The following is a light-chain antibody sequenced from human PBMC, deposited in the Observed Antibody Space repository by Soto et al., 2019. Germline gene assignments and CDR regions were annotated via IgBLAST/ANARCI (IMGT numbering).Light chain of an antibody. CDR3: QQYDSRRPPVT. V-gene: IGKV3-15*01. Sequence: DIVLTQSPATLSVSPGDRATLSCRASQSINTNLAWSQHKLGQAPRLLIFGASTRVTGVPPRFSGSGSGTDFTLTISYLKSEDLGIYYCQQYDSRRPPVTFGGGTKVEI. J-gene: IGKJ4*01. CDR2: GAS. CDR1: QSINTN.